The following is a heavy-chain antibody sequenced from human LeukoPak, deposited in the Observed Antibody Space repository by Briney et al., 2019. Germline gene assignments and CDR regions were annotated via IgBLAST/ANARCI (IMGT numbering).Heavy chain of an antibody. D-gene: IGHD2-2*01. CDR1: GYSFTSYW. CDR3: ARVGGIVVVPAAKTSKHWFDP. CDR2: IYPCDSDT. V-gene: IGHV5-51*01. Sequence: GESLKISCKGSGYSFTSYWNGWVRQMPGKSLEWMGSIYPCDSDTRYSPSFQGQVTISADESISTAYLQWSSLKASDTAMYYCARVGGIVVVPAAKTSKHWFDPWGQGTLVTVSS. J-gene: IGHJ5*02.